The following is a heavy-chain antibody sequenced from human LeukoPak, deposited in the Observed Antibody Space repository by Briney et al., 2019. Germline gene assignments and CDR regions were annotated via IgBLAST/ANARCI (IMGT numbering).Heavy chain of an antibody. CDR1: GFTFSSYA. CDR3: VRQRVGYHYDSSGYPDY. Sequence: PGGSLRLSCAASGFTFSSYAMSWVRQAPGKGLVWVSRINSDGSGTTYADSVKGRFTISRDNAKNTLYLEMNSLRAEDTAVHHCVRQRVGYHYDSSGYPDYWGQGSLVTVSS. V-gene: IGHV3-74*01. D-gene: IGHD3-22*01. CDR2: INSDGSGT. J-gene: IGHJ4*02.